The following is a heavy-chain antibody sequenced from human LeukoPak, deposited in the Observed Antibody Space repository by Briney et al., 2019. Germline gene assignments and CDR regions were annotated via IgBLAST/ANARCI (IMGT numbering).Heavy chain of an antibody. D-gene: IGHD2-2*01. CDR2: ISSSSTYI. CDR3: ARIPTNAVPAAHNGFDI. CDR1: GFTSSSYT. V-gene: IGHV3-21*01. J-gene: IGHJ3*02. Sequence: GGSLRLSCAASGFTSSSYTMNWVRQAPGKGLEWVSSISSSSTYINYADSVKGRFTISRDNAKNSLYLQMNSLRAEDTAVYYCARIPTNAVPAAHNGFDIWGQGTMLTVSS.